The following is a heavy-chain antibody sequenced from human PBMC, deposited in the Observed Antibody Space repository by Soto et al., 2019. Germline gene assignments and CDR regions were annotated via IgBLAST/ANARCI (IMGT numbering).Heavy chain of an antibody. D-gene: IGHD5-12*01. Sequence: QITVKESGLPLVKPTETLTLTCTFSGFSLSSIGMGVGWIRQPPGKALEWLALIYWDDDKRYSPSLSSRLTITKDPSKNEVDLTMTNMDPVDTATYYCARRTRGVYDSGRLWEKFDYWGQGTLVTVSS. CDR3: ARRTRGVYDSGRLWEKFDY. CDR2: IYWDDDK. CDR1: GFSLSSIGMG. J-gene: IGHJ4*02. V-gene: IGHV2-5*02.